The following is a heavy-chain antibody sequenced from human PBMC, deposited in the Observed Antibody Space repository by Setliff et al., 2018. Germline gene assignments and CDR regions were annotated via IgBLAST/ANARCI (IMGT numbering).Heavy chain of an antibody. CDR3: AGAFPGGTLDI. D-gene: IGHD3-16*01. V-gene: IGHV3-21*01. CDR1: GFTFTNYN. CDR2: ISYTSTYI. J-gene: IGHJ3*02. Sequence: GESLKISCATSGFTFTNYNMNWVRQAPGKGLEWVSSISYTSTYIYCADSVKGRFTTSRDNARNSLILQMNSLRAEDTAVYYCAGAFPGGTLDIWGHGTMVTVSS.